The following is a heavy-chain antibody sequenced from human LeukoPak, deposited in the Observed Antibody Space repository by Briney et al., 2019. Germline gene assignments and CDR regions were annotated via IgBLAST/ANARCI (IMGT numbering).Heavy chain of an antibody. Sequence: ASVKVSCKASGYTFTGYYMHWVRQAPGQGLEWMGWINPNSGGTNYAQKFQGRVTMTRDTSISTAYMELSRLRSDDTAVYYCAIVPTNYYDSSGYPWGQGTLVTVSS. D-gene: IGHD3-22*01. CDR2: INPNSGGT. CDR3: AIVPTNYYDSSGYP. CDR1: GYTFTGYY. V-gene: IGHV1-2*02. J-gene: IGHJ5*02.